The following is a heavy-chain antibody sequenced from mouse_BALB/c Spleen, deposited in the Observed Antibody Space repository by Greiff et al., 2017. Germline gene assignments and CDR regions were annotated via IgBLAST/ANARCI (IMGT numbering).Heavy chain of an antibody. CDR2: ISYSGST. CDR1: GDSITSGY. J-gene: IGHJ1*01. Sequence: DVKLQESGPSLVKPSQTLSLTCSVTGDSITSGYWNWIRKFPGNKLEYMGYISYSGSTYYNPSLKSRISITRDTSKNQYYLQLNSVTTEDTATYYCARKYYGSSYVSYWYFDVWGAGTTVTVSS. V-gene: IGHV3-8*02. D-gene: IGHD1-1*01. CDR3: ARKYYGSSYVSYWYFDV.